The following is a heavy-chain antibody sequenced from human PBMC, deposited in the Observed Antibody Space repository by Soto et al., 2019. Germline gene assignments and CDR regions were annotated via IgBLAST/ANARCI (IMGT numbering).Heavy chain of an antibody. CDR1: GFTFSSYA. CDR3: AKDIHGIAARPGAFDI. D-gene: IGHD6-6*01. Sequence: GGSLRLSCAASGFTFSSYAMSWVRQAPGKGLEWVSAISGSGGSTYYADSVKGRFTISRDNSKNTLYLQMNSLRAEDTAVYYCAKDIHGIAARPGAFDIWGQGTMVTVSS. J-gene: IGHJ3*02. V-gene: IGHV3-23*01. CDR2: ISGSGGST.